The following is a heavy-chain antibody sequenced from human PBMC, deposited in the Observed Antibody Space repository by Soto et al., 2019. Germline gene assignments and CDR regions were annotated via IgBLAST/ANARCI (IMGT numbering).Heavy chain of an antibody. J-gene: IGHJ4*02. CDR1: GGSISSGGYY. V-gene: IGHV4-31*03. CDR3: ARSSDPVLMVPKGGSFDY. CDR2: IYYSVST. D-gene: IGHD2-8*01. Sequence: QVQLQESGPGLVKPSQTLSLTCTVSGGSISSGGYYWSWIRQHPGKVLELIGYIYYSVSTYYNPSLKSRVTISVDTSKNQFSLQRSSVNAADTAVYDCARSSDPVLMVPKGGSFDYWGQGTLVTVSS.